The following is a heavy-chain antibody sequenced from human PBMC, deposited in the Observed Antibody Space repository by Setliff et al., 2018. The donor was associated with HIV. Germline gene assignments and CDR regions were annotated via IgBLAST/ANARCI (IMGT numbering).Heavy chain of an antibody. J-gene: IGHJ4*02. V-gene: IGHV5-51*01. CDR1: GYSFTDYW. Sequence: RGESLKISCKGSGYSFTDYWIGWVRQMPGKGLEWMGIIYPGDSDTRYSPSFQSQVTISVDKSITTAYLQWSSLKASDIAMYYCARLDTAMVTRFYFDYWGQGTLVTVSS. CDR3: ARLDTAMVTRFYFDY. D-gene: IGHD5-18*01. CDR2: IYPGDSDT.